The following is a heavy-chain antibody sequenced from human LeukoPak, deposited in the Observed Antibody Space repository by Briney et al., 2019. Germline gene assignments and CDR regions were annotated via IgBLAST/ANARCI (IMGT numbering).Heavy chain of an antibody. J-gene: IGHJ4*02. CDR2: IYHSGST. Sequence: SETLSLTCAVSGYSITRGYYWGWVRQPPGKGLEWIGSIYHSGSTYYNPSLKSRVTISVDTSKNQFSLKLSSVTAADTAVYYCARHGRVVPAVNPYYFDYWGQGTLVTVSS. D-gene: IGHD2-2*01. CDR1: GYSITRGYY. V-gene: IGHV4-38-2*01. CDR3: ARHGRVVPAVNPYYFDY.